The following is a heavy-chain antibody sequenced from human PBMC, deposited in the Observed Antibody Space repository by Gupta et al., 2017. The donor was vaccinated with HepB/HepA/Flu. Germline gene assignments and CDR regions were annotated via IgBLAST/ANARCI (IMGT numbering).Heavy chain of an antibody. V-gene: IGHV3-48*03. Sequence: EVQLVESGGGLVQPGGSLRLSCAASGFTFSSYEMNWVRQAPGKGLEWVSYISSSGSTIYYADSVKGRFTISRDNAKNSLYLQMNSLRAEDTAVYYCARDQHTIFGVGFDYWGQGTLVTVSS. CDR3: ARDQHTIFGVGFDY. CDR2: ISSSGSTI. D-gene: IGHD3-3*01. CDR1: GFTFSSYE. J-gene: IGHJ4*02.